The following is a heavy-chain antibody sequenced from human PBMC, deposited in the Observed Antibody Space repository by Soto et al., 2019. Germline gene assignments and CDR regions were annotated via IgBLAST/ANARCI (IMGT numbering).Heavy chain of an antibody. CDR3: AREGDRAMATIQGAPDYYGMDV. D-gene: IGHD5-12*01. CDR2: ISSSSSYT. V-gene: IGHV3-11*06. J-gene: IGHJ6*02. CDR1: GFTFSDYY. Sequence: QVQLVESGGGLVKPGGSLRLSCAASGFTFSDYYMSWIRQAPGKGLEWVSYISSSSSYTNYADSVKGRFTISRDNAKNSLYLQMNSLRAEDTGVYYCAREGDRAMATIQGAPDYYGMDVWGQGTTVTVAS.